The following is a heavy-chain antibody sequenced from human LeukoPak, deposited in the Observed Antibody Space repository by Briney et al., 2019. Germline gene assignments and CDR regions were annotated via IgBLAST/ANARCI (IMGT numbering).Heavy chain of an antibody. CDR3: AELGITMIGGV. V-gene: IGHV3-21*01. CDR1: GFTFSHYS. Sequence: GGSLRLSCAASGFTFSHYSMNWVRQAPGKGLEWVSSISTSSSYIYYADSVKGRFTVSRDNAKNSLYLQMNSLRAEDTAVYYCAELGITMIGGVWGKGTTVTISS. D-gene: IGHD3-10*02. CDR2: ISTSSSYI. J-gene: IGHJ6*04.